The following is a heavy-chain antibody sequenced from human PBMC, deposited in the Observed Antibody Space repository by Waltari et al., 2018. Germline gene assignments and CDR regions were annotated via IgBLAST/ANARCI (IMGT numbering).Heavy chain of an antibody. CDR2: SSSASTFI. D-gene: IGHD1-7*01. CDR3: AREDRQVGLLGALDI. J-gene: IGHJ3*02. Sequence: EVKLVASGGGLAKPGGSLGLSGTASGFAFSGYHITWVLQAPGKGLEWVSSSSSASTFISYADALKGRFRISRDNAKNTVSLLMNSLRAEDTAVYYCAREDRQVGLLGALDIWGQGTFVTVSS. V-gene: IGHV3-21*01. CDR1: GFAFSGYH.